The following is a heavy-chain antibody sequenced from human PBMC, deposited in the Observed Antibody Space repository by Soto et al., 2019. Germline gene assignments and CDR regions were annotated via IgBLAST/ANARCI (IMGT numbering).Heavy chain of an antibody. D-gene: IGHD3-10*01. CDR1: GFTFSSYG. V-gene: IGHV3-30*18. CDR3: VKDGSIRMVRGIMDYYDF. Sequence: QVHLAESGGGVVQPGRSLRLSCAASGFTFSSYGMHWVRQAPGKGLEWVAVVSYDGTNQFYRDSVKGRFTISRDNSKNRLYLQMSSLTGEDTAVYYCVKDGSIRMVRGIMDYYDFWGQGTLVTVSS. CDR2: VSYDGTNQ. J-gene: IGHJ4*02.